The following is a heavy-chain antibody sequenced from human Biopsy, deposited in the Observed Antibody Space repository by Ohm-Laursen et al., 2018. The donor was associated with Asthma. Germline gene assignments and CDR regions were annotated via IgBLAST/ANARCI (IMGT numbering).Heavy chain of an antibody. CDR3: ARDVMEWYLPAFDY. D-gene: IGHD3-3*01. Sequence: SLRLSCAASGFTFRSYAMHWVRQAPGKGLEWVAVDGSYYDGGLKYYADSVNGRFTVSRDDSKNTLYLQMNSLRPDDTAVYYCARDVMEWYLPAFDYWGQGTLVTVSS. CDR1: GFTFRSYA. V-gene: IGHV3-30-3*01. J-gene: IGHJ4*02. CDR2: DGSYYDGGLK.